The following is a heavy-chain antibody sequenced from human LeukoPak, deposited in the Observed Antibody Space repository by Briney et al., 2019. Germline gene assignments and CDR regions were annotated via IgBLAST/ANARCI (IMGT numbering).Heavy chain of an antibody. V-gene: IGHV3-33*01. Sequence: PGGSLRLSCAASGFTFSSYGMHWVRQAPGKGLEWVAVIRYDGSNKYYADSVKGRFTISRDNSKNTLYLQMNSLRAEDTAVYYCATSPADYGDYDFPLWGQGTLVTVSS. CDR3: ATSPADYGDYDFPL. CDR1: GFTFSSYG. D-gene: IGHD4-17*01. J-gene: IGHJ4*02. CDR2: IRYDGSNK.